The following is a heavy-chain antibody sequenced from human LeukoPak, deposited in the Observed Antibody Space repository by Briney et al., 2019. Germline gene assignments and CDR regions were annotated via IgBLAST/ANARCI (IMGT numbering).Heavy chain of an antibody. D-gene: IGHD3-22*01. CDR2: ISYDGSNK. Sequence: GGSLRLSCAASGFTFSSYAMHWVRQAPGKGLEWVAVISYDGSNKYYADSVKGRFTISRDNSKNTAYLQMNSLKTEDTAVYYCTRLVGDNSGYYGDYWGQGTLVTVSS. CDR3: TRLVGDNSGYYGDY. J-gene: IGHJ4*02. CDR1: GFTFSSYA. V-gene: IGHV3-30-3*01.